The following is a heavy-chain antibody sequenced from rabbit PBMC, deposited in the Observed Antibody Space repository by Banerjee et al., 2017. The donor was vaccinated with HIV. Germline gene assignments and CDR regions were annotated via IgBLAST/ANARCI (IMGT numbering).Heavy chain of an antibody. CDR2: INTISGDT. CDR3: ARVGYAGYVGYGYGVFNL. D-gene: IGHD6-1*01. Sequence: QEQLEESGGDLVKPEGSLTLTCTASGFSFNNNYVMCWVRQAPGKGLEWIACINTISGDTVYATWAKGRFTISKASWTTVTLQMTSLTAADTATYFCARVGYAGYVGYGYGVFNLWGPGTLVTVS. J-gene: IGHJ4*01. V-gene: IGHV1S45*01. CDR1: GFSFNNNYV.